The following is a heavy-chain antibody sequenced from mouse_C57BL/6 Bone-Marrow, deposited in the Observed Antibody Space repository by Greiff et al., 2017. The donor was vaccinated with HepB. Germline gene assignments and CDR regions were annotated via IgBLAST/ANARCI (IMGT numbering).Heavy chain of an antibody. J-gene: IGHJ4*01. CDR2: IWRGGST. D-gene: IGHD1-1*01. Sequence: VKLVESGPGLVQPSQSLSITCTVSGFSFTSYGVHWVRQSPGKGLEWLGVIWRGGSTDYNAAFMSRLCITKDNSKSHVFFKMNSLQADDTAIYYWAKMGITTVVEGAMDDWGQGTSVTVSS. CDR1: GFSFTSYG. CDR3: AKMGITTVVEGAMDD. V-gene: IGHV2-5*01.